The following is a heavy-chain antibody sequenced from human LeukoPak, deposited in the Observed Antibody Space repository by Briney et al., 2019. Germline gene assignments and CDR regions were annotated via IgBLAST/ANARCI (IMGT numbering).Heavy chain of an antibody. CDR3: ARDVTTVTSNWFDP. D-gene: IGHD4-17*01. CDR2: IYTSGST. J-gene: IGHJ5*02. Sequence: SETLSLTCTVSGGSISSYYWCWIRQPAGKGLEWIGRIYTSGSTNYNPSLKSRVTMSVDTSKNQFSLKLSSVTAADTAVYYCARDVTTVTSNWFDPWGQGTLVTVSS. CDR1: GGSISSYY. V-gene: IGHV4-4*07.